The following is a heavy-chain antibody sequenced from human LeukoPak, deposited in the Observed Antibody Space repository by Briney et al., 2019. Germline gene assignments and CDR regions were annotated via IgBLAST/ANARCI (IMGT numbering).Heavy chain of an antibody. CDR3: ARHKAVAGTMAFDI. V-gene: IGHV4-59*08. CDR2: IYYIGST. D-gene: IGHD6-19*01. J-gene: IGHJ3*02. CDR1: GGSISSYY. Sequence: PSETLSLTCTVSGGSISSYYWSWIRQPPGKGLEWIGYIYYIGSTNYNPSVKSRVTISVDTSKNQFSLKLSSVTAADTAVYYCARHKAVAGTMAFDIWGQGTMVTVSS.